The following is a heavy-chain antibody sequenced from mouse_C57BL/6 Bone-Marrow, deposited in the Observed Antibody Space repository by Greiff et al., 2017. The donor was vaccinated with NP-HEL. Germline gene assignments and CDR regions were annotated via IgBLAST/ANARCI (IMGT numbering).Heavy chain of an antibody. CDR2: INPYNGGT. V-gene: IGHV1-19*01. CDR3: AREGVLPYYFDY. D-gene: IGHD1-1*01. J-gene: IGHJ2*01. CDR1: GYTFTDYY. Sequence: VQLKESGPVLVKPGASVKMSCKASGYTFTDYYMNWVKQSHGKSLEWIGVINPYNGGTSYNQKFKGKATLTVDKSSSTAYMELNSLTSEDSAVYYCAREGVLPYYFDYWGQGTTLTVSS.